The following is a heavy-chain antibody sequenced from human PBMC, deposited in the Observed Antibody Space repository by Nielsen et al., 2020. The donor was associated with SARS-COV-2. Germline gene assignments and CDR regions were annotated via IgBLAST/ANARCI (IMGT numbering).Heavy chain of an antibody. D-gene: IGHD6-13*01. CDR3: ARDAGSSWGDAFDI. Sequence: SETLSLTCAVSGGSISSSNWWSWVRQPPGKGLEWIGEIYHSGSTNYNPSLKSRVTISVDKSKNQFSLKLSSVTAADTAVYYCARDAGSSWGDAFDIWGQGTMVTVSS. J-gene: IGHJ3*02. V-gene: IGHV4-4*02. CDR1: GGSISSSNW. CDR2: IYHSGST.